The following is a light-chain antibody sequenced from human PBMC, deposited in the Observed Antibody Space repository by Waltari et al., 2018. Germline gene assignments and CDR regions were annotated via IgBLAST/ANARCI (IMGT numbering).Light chain of an antibody. V-gene: IGKV3-20*01. J-gene: IGKJ1*01. CDR2: EAT. CDR1: QSVRRF. Sequence: EIALTQSPGTLSLSPGERATLSCRASQSVRRFLAWYQQKLGQAPRLLIYEATSRATGIPDRFSGSGFGTDFSLIISRLEPEDFAVYYCQKYGTLPATFGQGTKVEIK. CDR3: QKYGTLPAT.